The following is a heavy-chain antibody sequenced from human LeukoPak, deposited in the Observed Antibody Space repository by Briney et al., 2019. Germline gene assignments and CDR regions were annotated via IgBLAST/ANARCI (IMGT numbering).Heavy chain of an antibody. D-gene: IGHD3-9*01. J-gene: IGHJ4*02. CDR3: ARDLLTN. CDR1: GGTFSSYA. CDR2: IILIFGTA. Sequence: SVKVSCXASGGTFSSYAISWVRQAHGQGLEWMGRIILIFGTANYAQKFQGRVTITTDESTSTAYMELSSLRSEDTAVYYCARDLLTNWGQGTLVAVSS. V-gene: IGHV1-69*05.